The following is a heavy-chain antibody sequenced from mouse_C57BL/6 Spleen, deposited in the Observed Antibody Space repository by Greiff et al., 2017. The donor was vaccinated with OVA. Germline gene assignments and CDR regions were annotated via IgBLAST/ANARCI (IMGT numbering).Heavy chain of an antibody. V-gene: IGHV1-80*01. Sequence: VQLQQSGAELVKPGASVKISCKASGYAFSSYWMNWVKQRPGKGLEWIGQIYPGDGDTNYNGKFKGKATLTADKSSSTAYMQLSSLTSEDSAVYFCARGGLRRYFDYWGQGTTLTVSS. CDR2: IYPGDGDT. CDR3: ARGGLRRYFDY. CDR1: GYAFSSYW. D-gene: IGHD2-4*01. J-gene: IGHJ2*01.